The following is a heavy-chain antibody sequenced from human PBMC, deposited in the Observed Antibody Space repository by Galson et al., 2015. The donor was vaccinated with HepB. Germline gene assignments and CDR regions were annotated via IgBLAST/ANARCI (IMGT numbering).Heavy chain of an antibody. Sequence: SLRLSCAASGFTFSSYAMSWVRQAPGKGLEWVSAISGSGGSTYYADSVKGRFTISRDNSKNTLYLQMNSLRAEDTAVYYCAKSYYDFWSGYYKVYFQHWGQGTLVTVSS. D-gene: IGHD3-3*01. CDR2: ISGSGGST. J-gene: IGHJ1*01. V-gene: IGHV3-23*01. CDR1: GFTFSSYA. CDR3: AKSYYDFWSGYYKVYFQH.